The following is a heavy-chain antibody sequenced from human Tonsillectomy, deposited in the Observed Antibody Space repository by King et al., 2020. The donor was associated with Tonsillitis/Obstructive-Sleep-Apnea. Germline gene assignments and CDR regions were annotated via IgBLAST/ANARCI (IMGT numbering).Heavy chain of an antibody. CDR3: ARAGNDVDAFDI. Sequence: VQLVESGGGVVQPGRSLRLSCAASGFTFSTHGMHWVRQAPGKGLEWVAVIWFDGSNKFYADSVKGRFTISRDYSKRMVYLQMNSLRVEDTAVYYCARAGNDVDAFDIWGQGTMVTVSS. CDR2: IWFDGSNK. V-gene: IGHV3-33*01. CDR1: GFTFSTHG. D-gene: IGHD1-1*01. J-gene: IGHJ3*02.